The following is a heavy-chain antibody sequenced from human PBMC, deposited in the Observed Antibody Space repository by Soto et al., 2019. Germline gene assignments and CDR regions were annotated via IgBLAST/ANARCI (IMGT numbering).Heavy chain of an antibody. Sequence: ASVKVSCKASGGTFSSYAISWVRQAPGQGLEWMGGIIPIFGTANYGQKFQGKVTMTEDASTDTAYLEVENLRSEDTAVYFCATVVGLDRYYFDAWGQGSLVTVSS. D-gene: IGHD2-15*01. CDR1: GGTFSSYA. CDR2: IIPIFGTA. J-gene: IGHJ5*02. CDR3: ATVVGLDRYYFDA. V-gene: IGHV1-69*13.